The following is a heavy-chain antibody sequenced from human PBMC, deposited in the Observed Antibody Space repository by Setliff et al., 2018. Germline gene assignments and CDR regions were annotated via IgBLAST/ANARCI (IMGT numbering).Heavy chain of an antibody. J-gene: IGHJ4*02. CDR1: GGSISSMSYY. CDR2: IYHSGSS. CDR3: ARDNMGRLMLTFGGAADY. V-gene: IGHV4-39*07. Sequence: PSETLSLTCTVSGGSISSMSYYWGWIRQPPGKGLEWIGSIYHSGSSYYNSSLRSRVTISVDTSKNQFSLILRSLTSDDTAIYYCARDNMGRLMLTFGGAADYWGQGTLVTVSS. D-gene: IGHD3-16*01.